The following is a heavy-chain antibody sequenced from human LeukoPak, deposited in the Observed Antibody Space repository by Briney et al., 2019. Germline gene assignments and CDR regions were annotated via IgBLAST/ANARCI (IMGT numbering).Heavy chain of an antibody. J-gene: IGHJ4*02. V-gene: IGHV3-21*01. D-gene: IGHD2-2*01. CDR3: AREGTHLFSSTSFSDY. CDR2: ISSSSSYI. Sequence: GGSLRLSCAASGFTFSSYSMNWVRQAPGKGLEWVSSISSSSSYIYYADSVKGRFTISRDNAKNSLYLQMNSLRAEDTAVYYCAREGTHLFSSTSFSDYWGQGTLVTVSS. CDR1: GFTFSSYS.